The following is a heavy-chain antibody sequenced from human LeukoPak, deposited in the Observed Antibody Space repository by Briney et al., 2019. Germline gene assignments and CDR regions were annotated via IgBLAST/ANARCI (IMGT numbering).Heavy chain of an antibody. D-gene: IGHD6-19*01. Sequence: GASVKVSCEASGYTFTDYYIHWVRQAPGQGLEWMGWINPNSGGTHYAQKFQGRVTVTRDTSISTAYMELSRLTSDDTAFYHCAREIIAVTASGEVFDYWGQGILVTVSS. CDR3: AREIIAVTASGEVFDY. J-gene: IGHJ4*02. CDR2: INPNSGGT. CDR1: GYTFTDYY. V-gene: IGHV1-2*02.